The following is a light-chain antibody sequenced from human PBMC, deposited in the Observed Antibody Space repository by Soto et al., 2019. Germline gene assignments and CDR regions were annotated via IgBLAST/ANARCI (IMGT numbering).Light chain of an antibody. CDR2: DAS. J-gene: IGKJ1*01. CDR1: QGISSW. V-gene: IGKV1-5*01. CDR3: QQYNSYWT. Sequence: DIQMTQSPSTLSASVGVRVTITCRASQGISSWLAWYQQKPGKAPKLLIYDASSLESGVPSRFSGSGSGTEFTLTISSLQPDDFATYYCQQYNSYWTFGQGTKVDIK.